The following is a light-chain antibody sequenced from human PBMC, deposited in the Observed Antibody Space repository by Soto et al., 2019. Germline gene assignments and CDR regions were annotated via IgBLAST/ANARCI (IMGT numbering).Light chain of an antibody. Sequence: DIQMTQSPSSLSASVGDRVTITCRASQSASTYLNWYQQKPGKAPRLLIYAASSLQSGVPSRFSGSGSGTDFTLTISSLQPEDYATYFCQQSYSAPLTFGGGTKVEI. CDR2: AAS. J-gene: IGKJ4*01. CDR3: QQSYSAPLT. CDR1: QSASTY. V-gene: IGKV1-39*01.